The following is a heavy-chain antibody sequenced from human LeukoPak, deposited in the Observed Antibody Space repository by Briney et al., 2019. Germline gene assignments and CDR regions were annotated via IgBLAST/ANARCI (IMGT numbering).Heavy chain of an antibody. J-gene: IGHJ2*01. D-gene: IGHD2-15*01. Sequence: GGSLRLSCAASGFTFSSYAMSWVRQAPGKGLDWVSAISGSGGSTYYADSVKGRFTISRDNSKNTLYLQMNSLRAEDTAVYYCAKGRARYCSGGSCYSPYWYFDLWGRGTLVTVSS. CDR3: AKGRARYCSGGSCYSPYWYFDL. V-gene: IGHV3-23*01. CDR1: GFTFSSYA. CDR2: ISGSGGST.